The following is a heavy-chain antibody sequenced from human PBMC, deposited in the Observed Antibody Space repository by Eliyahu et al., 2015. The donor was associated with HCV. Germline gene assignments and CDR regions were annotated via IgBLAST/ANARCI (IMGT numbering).Heavy chain of an antibody. J-gene: IGHJ2*01. D-gene: IGHD3-22*01. CDR2: IGTAGDP. CDR1: GFTFSXYD. CDR3: ARATYYYDSSGYYPPKNYWYFDL. V-gene: IGHV3-13*05. Sequence: EVQLVESGGGLVQPGGSLRLSCAASGFTFSXYDMXWVRQATGKGLEWVSAIGTAGDPYYPGSVKGRXTISRENAKNSLYLQMNSLRAGDTAVYYCARATYYYDSSGYYPPKNYWYFDLWGRGTLVTVSS.